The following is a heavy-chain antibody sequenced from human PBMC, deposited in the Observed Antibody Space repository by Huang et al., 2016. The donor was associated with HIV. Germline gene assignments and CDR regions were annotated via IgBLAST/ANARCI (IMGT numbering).Heavy chain of an antibody. Sequence: QLRESGPGLVTPSETLSLTCSASGTSMTSSTFYWVWFRQPPGGGLEGIGRVDFLWNTYYNPSLKSRVTISIDTANKQYSMRLTSVTAADTAVYFCAREVRSVDTDRPDGYYYRGLDVWGQGTTVIVSS. CDR2: VDFLWNT. V-gene: IGHV4-39*02. J-gene: IGHJ6*02. CDR1: GTSMTSSTFY. CDR3: AREVRSVDTDRPDGYYYRGLDV. D-gene: IGHD2-2*03.